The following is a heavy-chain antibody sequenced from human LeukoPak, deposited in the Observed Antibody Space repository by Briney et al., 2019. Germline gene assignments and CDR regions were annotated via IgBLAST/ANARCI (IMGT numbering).Heavy chain of an antibody. CDR2: IHQSGFT. J-gene: IGHJ5*01. D-gene: IGHD2-8*02. CDR3: ARRGRETGGSYFSDRHWFDS. CDR1: GGSITSYY. V-gene: IGHV4-59*08. Sequence: SETLSLTCTVSGGSITSYYWSWIRQPPGKGLEWIGDIHQSGFTNYNPSLKSRVTISVETSKNQFSLNLTSVTAADTAVYFCARRGRETGGSYFSDRHWFDSWGQGTLVTVSS.